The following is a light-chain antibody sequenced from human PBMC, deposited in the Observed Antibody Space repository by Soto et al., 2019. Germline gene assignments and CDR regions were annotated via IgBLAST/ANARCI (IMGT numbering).Light chain of an antibody. Sequence: HSVLTQPPSVSGAPGQRVTISCTGSSSNIGAGYDVQWYQQLPGTAPKVLIYGNSNRPSGVPDRFSGSKSGTSASLAITGLQAEDEADYYCQSYDSSLSGVVFGGGTQLTVL. J-gene: IGLJ2*01. CDR2: GNS. V-gene: IGLV1-40*01. CDR3: QSYDSSLSGVV. CDR1: SSNIGAGYD.